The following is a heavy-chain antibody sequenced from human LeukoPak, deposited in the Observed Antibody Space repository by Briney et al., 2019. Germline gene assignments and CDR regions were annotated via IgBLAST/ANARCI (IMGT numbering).Heavy chain of an antibody. J-gene: IGHJ4*02. D-gene: IGHD1-26*01. Sequence: PGGSLRLSCAASGFTFSTYGMSWVRQAPGKGLEWVSAISGSGGSTYYADSVKGRFTISRDNAKNSLYLQMNSLRAEDTAVYYCARSQGGSYFTFDYWGQGTLVTVSS. V-gene: IGHV3-23*01. CDR1: GFTFSTYG. CDR3: ARSQGGSYFTFDY. CDR2: ISGSGGST.